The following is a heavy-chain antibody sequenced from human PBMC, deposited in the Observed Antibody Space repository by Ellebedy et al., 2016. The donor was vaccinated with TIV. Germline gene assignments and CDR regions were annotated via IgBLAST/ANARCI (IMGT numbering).Heavy chain of an antibody. Sequence: PGGSLRLSCAPSGFTFDDYAMHWVRQAPGKGMEWVSGISWNSGSIDYADSVKGRFTISRDNAKNSLYLQMNSLRAEDTAVYYCAKDLFPSSSGPFDYWGQGTLVTVSS. CDR3: AKDLFPSSSGPFDY. CDR2: ISWNSGSI. CDR1: GFTFDDYA. D-gene: IGHD1-26*01. V-gene: IGHV3-9*01. J-gene: IGHJ4*02.